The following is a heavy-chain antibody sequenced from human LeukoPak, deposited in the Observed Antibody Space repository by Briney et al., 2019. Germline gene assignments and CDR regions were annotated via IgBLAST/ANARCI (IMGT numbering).Heavy chain of an antibody. CDR3: ARRGSSRTYFDY. CDR1: GYSISSGYY. V-gene: IGHV4-38-2*02. CDR2: IYHSGST. J-gene: IGHJ4*02. Sequence: PSETLSLTCTVSGYSISSGYYWGWIRQPPGKGLEWIGSIYHSGSTYYNPSLKSRVTISVDTSKNQFSLKLSSVTAADTAVYYCARRGSSRTYFDYWGQGTLVTVSS. D-gene: IGHD6-13*01.